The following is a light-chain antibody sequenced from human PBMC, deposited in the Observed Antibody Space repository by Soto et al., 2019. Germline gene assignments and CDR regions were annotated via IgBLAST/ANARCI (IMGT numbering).Light chain of an antibody. Sequence: QSALTQPASVAGSRGQSLTISCTATSDDFGGYNYVSCYQQHPGKAPKLMIFEVNNRPSGVSNQFSGSRSGNTASLTIAGLQAEDEADYYCSSYRSGNTLVVFGGGTKLTVL. CDR1: SDDFGGYNY. V-gene: IGLV2-14*01. J-gene: IGLJ2*01. CDR3: SSYRSGNTLVV. CDR2: EVN.